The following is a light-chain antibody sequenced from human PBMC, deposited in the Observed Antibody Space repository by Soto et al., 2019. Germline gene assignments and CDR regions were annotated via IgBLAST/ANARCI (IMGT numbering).Light chain of an antibody. CDR3: ATWDSSLNVGV. V-gene: IGLV1-51*01. CDR1: SSNIGNNY. Sequence: QSVLTQPPSVSAAPGQKVTISCSGSSSNIGNNYVSWYQQLPGTAPKLLIYDNYKRPSGIPDRFSGSKSGTSATLGITGLQTGDEADYYCATWDSSLNVGVFGGGTKLTVL. CDR2: DNY. J-gene: IGLJ3*02.